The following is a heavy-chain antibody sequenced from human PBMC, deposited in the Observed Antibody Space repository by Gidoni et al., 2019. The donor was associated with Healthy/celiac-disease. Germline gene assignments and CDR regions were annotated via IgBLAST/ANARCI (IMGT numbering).Heavy chain of an antibody. V-gene: IGHV3-11*06. CDR1: GFTCSDDY. D-gene: IGHD3-10*01. CDR2: LLRSRSYT. Sequence: QVQLVESGGGLGKPGGSLRRSCAAAGFTCSDDYMSGSRQAPGKGLEGVSYLLRSRSYTTSAASVTVRFPISRDNAKNSLYLPMNSLRAEDTAVYYCARGRLTMVRGVIIGDYDAFDILGQGTMVTVSS. CDR3: ARGRLTMVRGVIIGDYDAFDI. J-gene: IGHJ3*02.